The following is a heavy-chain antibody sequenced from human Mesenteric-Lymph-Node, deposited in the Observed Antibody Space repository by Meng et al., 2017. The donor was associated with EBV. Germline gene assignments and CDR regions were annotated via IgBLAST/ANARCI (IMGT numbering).Heavy chain of an antibody. J-gene: IGHJ4*02. Sequence: QVQLVQSGADVKKPXXSVKVSCKASGYTFIRYAIHWVRQAPGQSLEWMGWINTANGDTKYSQNIQVRVTFARDTSASTAYLEVSSLRSEDTAVYYCARFDGDSFDSWGQGTLVTVSS. V-gene: IGHV1-3*04. CDR2: INTANGDT. CDR1: GYTFIRYA. D-gene: IGHD3-9*01. CDR3: ARFDGDSFDS.